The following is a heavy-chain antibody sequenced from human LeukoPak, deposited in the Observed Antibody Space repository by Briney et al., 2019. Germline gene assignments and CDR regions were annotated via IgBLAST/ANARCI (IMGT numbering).Heavy chain of an antibody. CDR2: ICESGTT. CDR1: GGSISYRSYC. CDR3: ARNLVFITTPNYFDY. V-gene: IGHV4-39*06. J-gene: IGHJ4*02. Sequence: SETLSLTCTVSGGSISYRSYCWGWIRQAPGKGLEWIGSICESGTTYYNPSLKSRVTMSVDTSKNQFPLQVSSVTAADTAVYYCARNLVFITTPNYFDYWGQGTLDTVSS. D-gene: IGHD3-22*01.